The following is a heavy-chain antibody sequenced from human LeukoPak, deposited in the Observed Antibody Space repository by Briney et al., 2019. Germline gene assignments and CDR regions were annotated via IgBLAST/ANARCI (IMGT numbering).Heavy chain of an antibody. D-gene: IGHD3-10*01. CDR1: GFTSSSYS. CDR3: ARDPYYYGSGSPYYFDY. J-gene: IGHJ4*02. V-gene: IGHV3-21*01. CDR2: ISSSSSYI. Sequence: GGSLRLSCAASGFTSSSYSMNWVRQAPGKGLEWVSSISSSSSYIYYADSVKGRFTISRDNAKNSLYLQMNSLRAEDTAVYYCARDPYYYGSGSPYYFDYWGQGTLVTVSS.